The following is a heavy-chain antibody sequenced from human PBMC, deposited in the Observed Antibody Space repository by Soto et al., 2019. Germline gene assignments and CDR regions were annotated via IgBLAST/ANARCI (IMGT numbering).Heavy chain of an antibody. D-gene: IGHD3-22*01. J-gene: IGHJ1*01. V-gene: IGHV1-18*01. Sequence: ASVTVSCKASGYTFPDYGIHWVRQAPGQGLEWMGWISTYNGNTNYAQKLQGRVTMTRDTSTSTAYMDLRSLRFDDTALYYCARERYDSSGSPAENCPHWGQGTMGTGSA. CDR1: GYTFPDYG. CDR3: ARERYDSSGSPAENCPH. CDR2: ISTYNGNT.